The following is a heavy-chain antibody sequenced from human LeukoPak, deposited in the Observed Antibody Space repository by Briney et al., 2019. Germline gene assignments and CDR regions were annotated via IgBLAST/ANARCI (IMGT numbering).Heavy chain of an antibody. D-gene: IGHD2-2*01. CDR3: ARGEYQLLPFDY. CDR2: IYYSGST. CDR1: GGSISRYY. J-gene: IGHJ4*02. Sequence: SETLSLTCTVSGGSISRYYWSWLRQPPGKGLQWIGYIYYSGSTNYNPSLKSRVTISADTSKNQFSLKLSSVTAADTAVYYCARGEYQLLPFDYWGQGTLVTVSS. V-gene: IGHV4-59*01.